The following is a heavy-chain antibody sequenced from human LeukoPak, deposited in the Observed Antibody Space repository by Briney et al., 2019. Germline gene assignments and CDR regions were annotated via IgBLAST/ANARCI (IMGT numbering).Heavy chain of an antibody. J-gene: IGHJ4*02. D-gene: IGHD3-22*01. CDR2: INQDGSGK. V-gene: IGHV3-7*03. CDR3: AKEDENYYDSSGYYFFDY. CDR1: GFTFSSHW. Sequence: PGGSLRLSCAASGFTFSSHWMSWVRQAPGKGLEWVANINQDGSGKHYVDSVKGRFTISRDNSKNTLYLQMNSLRAEDTAVYYCAKEDENYYDSSGYYFFDYWGQGTLVTVSS.